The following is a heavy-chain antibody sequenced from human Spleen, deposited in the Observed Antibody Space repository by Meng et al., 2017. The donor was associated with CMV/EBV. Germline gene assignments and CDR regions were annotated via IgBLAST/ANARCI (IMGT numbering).Heavy chain of an antibody. V-gene: IGHV3-48*03. CDR3: ARGGLCNSINCRTEQFDS. Sequence: GESLKISCAASGFTFSSYEMNWVRQAPGKGLEWVSYISSGSSTKYYADSVKGRFTISRDNAKNSLYLQMNSLRVADTAVYYCARGGLCNSINCRTEQFDSWGQGTLFPLSS. D-gene: IGHD2/OR15-2a*01. CDR2: ISSGSSTK. J-gene: IGHJ4*02. CDR1: GFTFSSYE.